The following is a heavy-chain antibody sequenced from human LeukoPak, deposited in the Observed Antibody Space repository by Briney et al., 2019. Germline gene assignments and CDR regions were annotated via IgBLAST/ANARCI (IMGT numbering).Heavy chain of an antibody. CDR3: AKLGYGDYWGDYYYGMDV. V-gene: IGHV3-23*01. CDR1: GFTFSSYA. J-gene: IGHJ6*02. Sequence: PGGSLRLSCAASGFTFSSYAMSWVRQAPGKGLEWVSAISGSGGSTYYADSVKGRFTIFRDNSKNTLYLQMNSLRAEDTAVYYCAKLGYGDYWGDYYYGMDVWGQGTTVTVSS. D-gene: IGHD4-17*01. CDR2: ISGSGGST.